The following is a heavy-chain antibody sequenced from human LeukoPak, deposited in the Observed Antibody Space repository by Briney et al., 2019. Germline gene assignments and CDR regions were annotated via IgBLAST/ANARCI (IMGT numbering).Heavy chain of an antibody. V-gene: IGHV4-59*01. CDR1: GGSISSYY. J-gene: IGHJ4*02. CDR3: ARGSFDSSSWYDGRGDYFDY. CDR2: IYYSGST. D-gene: IGHD6-13*01. Sequence: PSETLSLTCTVSGGSISSYYWSWIRQPPGKGLEWIGYIYYSGSTNYNPSLKSRVTISVDTSKNQFSLKLSSVTAADTAVCYCARGSFDSSSWYDGRGDYFDYWGQGTLVTVSS.